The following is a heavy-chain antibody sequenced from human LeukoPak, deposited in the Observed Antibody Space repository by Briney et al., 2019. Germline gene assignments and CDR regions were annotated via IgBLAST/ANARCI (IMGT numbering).Heavy chain of an antibody. CDR3: ARGQWFSYYYYMDV. V-gene: IGHV3-30*02. J-gene: IGHJ6*03. CDR2: IRYDGSNK. D-gene: IGHD3-22*01. Sequence: GGSLRLSCAASGFTFSSYGMHWVRQAPGKGLEGVAFIRYDGSNKYYVDSVKGRFTISRDNSKNTLYLQMNSLRAEDTGIYYCARGQWFSYYYYMDVWGKGTTVTVSS. CDR1: GFTFSSYG.